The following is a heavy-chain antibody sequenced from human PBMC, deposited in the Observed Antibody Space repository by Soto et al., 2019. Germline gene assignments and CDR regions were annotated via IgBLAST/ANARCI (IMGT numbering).Heavy chain of an antibody. CDR1: GFSLSTSGMR. V-gene: IGHV2-70*04. CDR2: IDWDDDK. D-gene: IGHD3-22*01. J-gene: IGHJ6*02. Sequence: SGPTLVNPTHTLTLTCTFSGFSLSTSGMRVSWIRQPPGKALEWLARIDWDDDKFYSTSLKTRLTISNDTSKNQVVLTMTNMDPVDTATYYCARTLSSVYGMDVWGQGTTVTVSS. CDR3: ARTLSSVYGMDV.